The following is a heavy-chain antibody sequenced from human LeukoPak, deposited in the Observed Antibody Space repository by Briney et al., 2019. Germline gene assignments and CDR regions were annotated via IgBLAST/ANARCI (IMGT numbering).Heavy chain of an antibody. CDR1: GFTFSSYE. CDR2: ISSSGSTI. V-gene: IGHV3-48*03. J-gene: IGHJ4*02. D-gene: IGHD3-22*01. CDR3: ATGGVHYYDTSADY. Sequence: GGSLRLSCAASGFTFSSYEMNWVRQAPGKGLEWVSYISSSGSTIYYADSVKGRFTISRDNAKNSLYLQMNSLRGEDTAVYYCATGGVHYYDTSADYWGQGTLVTVSS.